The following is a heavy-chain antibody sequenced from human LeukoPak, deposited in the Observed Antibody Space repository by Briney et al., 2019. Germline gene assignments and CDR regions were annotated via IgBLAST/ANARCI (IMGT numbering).Heavy chain of an antibody. V-gene: IGHV3-53*01. CDR3: ARGPYSEGRGFDY. D-gene: IGHD6-13*01. J-gene: IGHJ4*02. CDR2: IYSGGST. Sequence: GGSLRLSCAASGFSVSSNYMSWVRQAPGKGLEWISVIYSGGSTYYADSVKGRFTISRDNSNNTLYLQMNSLRAEDTAVYYCARGPYSEGRGFDYWGQGTLVTVSS. CDR1: GFSVSSNY.